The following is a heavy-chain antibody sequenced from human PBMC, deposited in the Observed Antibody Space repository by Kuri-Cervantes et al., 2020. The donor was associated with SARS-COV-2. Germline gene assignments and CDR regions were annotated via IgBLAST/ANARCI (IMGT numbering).Heavy chain of an antibody. D-gene: IGHD3-22*01. Sequence: GESLKISCAASGFTFSSYSMNWVRQAPGKGLEWVSSISSSSSYIYYADSVKGRFTISRDNAKNSLYLQVNSLRAEDTAVYYCARDSYYDSPGHWGQGTLVTVSS. J-gene: IGHJ4*02. V-gene: IGHV3-21*01. CDR3: ARDSYYDSPGH. CDR2: ISSSSSYI. CDR1: GFTFSSYS.